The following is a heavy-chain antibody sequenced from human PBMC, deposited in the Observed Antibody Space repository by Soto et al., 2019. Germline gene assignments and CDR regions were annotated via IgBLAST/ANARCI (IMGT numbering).Heavy chain of an antibody. J-gene: IGHJ4*02. D-gene: IGHD2-2*01. CDR2: ISWNSGSI. Sequence: LRLSCAASGFTFDDYAMHWVRQAPGKGLEWVSGISWNSGSIGYADSVKGRFTISRDNAKNSLYLQMNSLRAEDTALYYCAKDISSAMSHFDYWGQGTLVTVSS. CDR3: AKDISSAMSHFDY. V-gene: IGHV3-9*01. CDR1: GFTFDDYA.